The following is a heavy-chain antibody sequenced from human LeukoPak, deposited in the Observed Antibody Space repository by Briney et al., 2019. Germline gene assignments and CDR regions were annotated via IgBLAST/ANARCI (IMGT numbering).Heavy chain of an antibody. J-gene: IGHJ3*02. V-gene: IGHV4-30-2*01. Sequence: SETLSLTCAVSGGSISSGGYSWSWVRQPPGKGLEWIGYIYHSGSNYYNPSLKSRVTISVDRSKNQFSLKLSSVTAADTAVYYCARVGNYDILTGYPGAFDIWGQGTMVTVSS. CDR2: IYHSGSN. D-gene: IGHD3-9*01. CDR3: ARVGNYDILTGYPGAFDI. CDR1: GGSISSGGYS.